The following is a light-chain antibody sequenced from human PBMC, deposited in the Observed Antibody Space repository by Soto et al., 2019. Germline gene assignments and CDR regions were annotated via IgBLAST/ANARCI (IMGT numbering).Light chain of an antibody. V-gene: IGLV2-14*02. CDR1: SSDFGNYNL. CDR3: SSYSSGSTLLL. Sequence: QSALTQPASVSGSPGQSITISCTGTSSDFGNYNLVSWYQQHPGKVPKLILFEVNKRPSGVSGRFSGSKSGNTASLTISGLQAADEADYYCSSYSSGSTLLLFGGGTKLTVL. J-gene: IGLJ2*01. CDR2: EVN.